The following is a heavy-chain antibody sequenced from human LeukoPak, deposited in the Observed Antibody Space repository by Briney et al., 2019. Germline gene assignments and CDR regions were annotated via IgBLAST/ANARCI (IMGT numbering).Heavy chain of an antibody. V-gene: IGHV3-30*02. CDR2: IWYDGSNK. D-gene: IGHD3-10*01. CDR3: AKEGSGTYYFDY. Sequence: GGSLRLSCAASGFTSSSYGMHWVRQAPGKGLEWVAVIWYDGSNKYYADSVKGRFTISRDNSKNTLYLQMNSLRAEDTALYYCAKEGSGTYYFDYWGQGTLVTVSS. CDR1: GFTSSSYG. J-gene: IGHJ4*02.